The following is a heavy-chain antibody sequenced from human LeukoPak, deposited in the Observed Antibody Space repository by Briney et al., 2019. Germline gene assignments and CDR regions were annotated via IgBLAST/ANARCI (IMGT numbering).Heavy chain of an antibody. Sequence: SETLSLTCTVSGASLSSGSDYWTWIRQPAGEGLEWIGQIYSSGSTNYSPSLTSRVTISVDTSKNQFSLKLSSVTAADTAVYYCARTEESGYSYGYFGYYYYMDVWGKGTTVTVSS. CDR1: GASLSSGSDY. D-gene: IGHD5-18*01. CDR2: IYSSGST. V-gene: IGHV4-61*10. CDR3: ARTEESGYSYGYFGYYYYMDV. J-gene: IGHJ6*03.